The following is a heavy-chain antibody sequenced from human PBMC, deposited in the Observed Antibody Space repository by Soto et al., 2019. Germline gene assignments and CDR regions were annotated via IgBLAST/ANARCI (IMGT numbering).Heavy chain of an antibody. J-gene: IGHJ4*02. CDR3: ARDDSSGYLFDY. CDR1: GYSISSGYY. V-gene: IGHV4-38-2*02. D-gene: IGHD3-22*01. Sequence: SETLSLTCAVSGYSISSGYYWGWIRQSPGKGLEWIGSIYQRGSTYYNPSLKSRVTISVDTSKNQFSLKMRSVTAADTAVYYCARDDSSGYLFDYWGQGTLVTVS. CDR2: IYQRGST.